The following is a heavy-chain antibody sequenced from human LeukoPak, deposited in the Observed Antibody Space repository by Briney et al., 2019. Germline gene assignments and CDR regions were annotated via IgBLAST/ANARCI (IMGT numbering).Heavy chain of an antibody. D-gene: IGHD1-26*01. J-gene: IGHJ6*03. CDR1: GFTFSSYA. V-gene: IGHV3-23*01. CDR2: ISGSGGST. Sequence: PGGSLRLSCAASGFTFSSYAMSWVRQAPGKGLEWVSAISGSGGSTYYADSVKGRFTISRDNSKNTLYLQMNSLRAEDTAVYYCARAPFSGSGSYRYYYYYYMDVWGKGTTVTVSS. CDR3: ARAPFSGSGSYRYYYYYYMDV.